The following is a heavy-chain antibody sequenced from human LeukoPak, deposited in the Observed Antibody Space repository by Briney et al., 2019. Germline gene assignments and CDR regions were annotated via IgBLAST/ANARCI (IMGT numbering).Heavy chain of an antibody. Sequence: GASVKVSCKASGYTFTSYAMHWVRQAPGQRLEWMGWINAGNGNTKYSQKFQGRVTITRDTSASTAYMELSSLRSEDTAVYYCARSWPLAHTQFFYGMDVWGQGTTVTVSS. CDR3: ARSWPLAHTQFFYGMDV. J-gene: IGHJ6*02. D-gene: IGHD3-3*01. CDR1: GYTFTSYA. V-gene: IGHV1-3*01. CDR2: INAGNGNT.